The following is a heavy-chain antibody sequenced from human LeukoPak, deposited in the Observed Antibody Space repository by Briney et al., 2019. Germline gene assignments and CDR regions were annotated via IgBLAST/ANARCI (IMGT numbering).Heavy chain of an antibody. CDR1: GLTVGINY. D-gene: IGHD6-19*01. J-gene: IGHJ6*02. CDR3: ARDRYRSGCMDV. V-gene: IGHV3-53*01. Sequence: QPGGSLRLSCAASGLTVGINYMSWVRQAPGKGLEWASFMYADGSTDYADSVQGRFTISRDNSKNTLYLQMNTLRAEDTAIYYCARDRYRSGCMDVWGQGTTVTVS. CDR2: MYADGST.